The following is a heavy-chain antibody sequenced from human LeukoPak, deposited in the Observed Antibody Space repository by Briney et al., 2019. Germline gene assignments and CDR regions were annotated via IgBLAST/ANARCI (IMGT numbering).Heavy chain of an antibody. D-gene: IGHD3-22*01. Sequence: ASVNVSCKASGYTFTSYGISWVRQAPGQGLEWMGWISAYNGNTNYAQKLQGRVTTTTDTSTSTAYMELRRLRSDDTAVYYCARDLNRWQMIVEYWGQGTLVTVSS. CDR1: GYTFTSYG. J-gene: IGHJ4*02. CDR2: ISAYNGNT. V-gene: IGHV1-18*01. CDR3: ARDLNRWQMIVEY.